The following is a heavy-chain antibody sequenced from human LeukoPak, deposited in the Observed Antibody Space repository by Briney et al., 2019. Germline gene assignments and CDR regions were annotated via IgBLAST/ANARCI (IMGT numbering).Heavy chain of an antibody. D-gene: IGHD6-13*01. V-gene: IGHV1-18*01. CDR1: GYTFTSYG. CDR3: ARDLSSSWYAALVSALYYFDY. Sequence: GALVKVSCKASGYTFTSYGISWVRQAPGQGLEWMGWISAYNGNTNYAQKLQGRVTMTTDTSTSTAYMELRSLRSDDTAVYYCARDLSSSWYAALVSALYYFDYWGQGTLVTVSS. J-gene: IGHJ4*02. CDR2: ISAYNGNT.